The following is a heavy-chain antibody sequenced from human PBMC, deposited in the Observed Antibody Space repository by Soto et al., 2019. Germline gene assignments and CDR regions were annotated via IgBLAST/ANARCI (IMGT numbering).Heavy chain of an antibody. V-gene: IGHV3-15*07. Sequence: GGSLRLSCAASGFTFSNAWMNWVRQAPGKGLEWVGRIKSKTDGGTTDYAATGKGRFTISRDDSKNTLYLQMNSLKTEETAVYYCTTDPRQYYYDSSGYYPTFDYWGQGTLVTVSS. D-gene: IGHD3-22*01. CDR2: IKSKTDGGTT. J-gene: IGHJ4*02. CDR1: GFTFSNAW. CDR3: TTDPRQYYYDSSGYYPTFDY.